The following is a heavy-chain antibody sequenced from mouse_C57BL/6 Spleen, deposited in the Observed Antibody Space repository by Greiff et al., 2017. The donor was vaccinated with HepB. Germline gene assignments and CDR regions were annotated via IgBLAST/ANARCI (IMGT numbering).Heavy chain of an antibody. Sequence: EVQLQQSGPELVKPGASVKISCKASGYTFTDYYMNWVKQSHGKSLEWIGDINPNNGGTSYNQKFKGKATLTVDKSSSTAYMELRSLTSEDSAVYYCARWEGITTVVATDYWGQGTTLTVSS. CDR1: GYTFTDYY. J-gene: IGHJ2*01. CDR3: ARWEGITTVVATDY. CDR2: INPNNGGT. D-gene: IGHD1-1*01. V-gene: IGHV1-26*01.